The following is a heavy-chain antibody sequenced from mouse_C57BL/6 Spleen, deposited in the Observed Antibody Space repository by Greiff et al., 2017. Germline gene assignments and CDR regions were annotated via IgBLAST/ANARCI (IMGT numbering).Heavy chain of an antibody. Sequence: QVQLQQPGAELVMPGASVKLSCKASGYTFTSYWMHWVKQRPGQGLEWIGEIDPSDSYTNYNQKFKGKSTLTVDKSSSTAYMQLSSLTSEDSAVYYCARRDYSNYSYWYFDGWGTGTTVTVAS. D-gene: IGHD2-5*01. CDR2: IDPSDSYT. J-gene: IGHJ1*03. V-gene: IGHV1-69*01. CDR3: ARRDYSNYSYWYFDG. CDR1: GYTFTSYW.